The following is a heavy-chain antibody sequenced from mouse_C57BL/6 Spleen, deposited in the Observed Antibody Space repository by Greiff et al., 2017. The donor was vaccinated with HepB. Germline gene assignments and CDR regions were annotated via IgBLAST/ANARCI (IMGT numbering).Heavy chain of an antibody. J-gene: IGHJ2*01. CDR1: GYSITSGYY. CDR2: ISYDGSN. V-gene: IGHV3-6*01. Sequence: DVKLQESGPGLVKPSQSLSLTCSVTGYSITSGYYWNWIRQFPGNKLEWMGYISYDGSNNYNPSLKNRISITRDTSKNQFFLKLNSVTTEDTATYYCARGSKKGFGYFDYWGKGTTLTVSS. CDR3: ARGSKKGFGYFDY.